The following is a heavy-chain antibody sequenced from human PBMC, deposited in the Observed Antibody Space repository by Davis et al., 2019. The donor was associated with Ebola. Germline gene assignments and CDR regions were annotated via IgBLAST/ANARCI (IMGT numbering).Heavy chain of an antibody. CDR1: GGSISSGGYS. V-gene: IGHV4-30-2*01. CDR2: IYHSGST. J-gene: IGHJ6*02. Sequence: SETLSLTCAVSGGSISSGGYSWSWIRQPPGKGLEWIGYIYHSGSTYYNPSLKSRVTISVDRSKNQFSLKLSSVTAADTVVYYCARGADTAMVYYYYGMDVWGQGTTVTVSS. D-gene: IGHD5-18*01. CDR3: ARGADTAMVYYYYGMDV.